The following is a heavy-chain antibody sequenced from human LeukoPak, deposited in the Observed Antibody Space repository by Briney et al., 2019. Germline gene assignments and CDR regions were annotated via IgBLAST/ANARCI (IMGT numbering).Heavy chain of an antibody. CDR2: ISSSSSYI. J-gene: IGHJ3*02. CDR1: GFTFSSYS. D-gene: IGHD2-21*02. Sequence: GGSLRLSCAASGFTFSSYSMNWVRQAPGKGLEWVSSISSSSSYIYYADSVKGRFTISRDNAKNSLYLQMNSLRAEDTAVYYCARGGGLVTPDAFDIWGQGTMVTVSS. V-gene: IGHV3-21*01. CDR3: ARGGGLVTPDAFDI.